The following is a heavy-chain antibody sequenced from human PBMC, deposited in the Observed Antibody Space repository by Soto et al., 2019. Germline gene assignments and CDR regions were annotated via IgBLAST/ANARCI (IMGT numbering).Heavy chain of an antibody. CDR2: ISSNGGST. Sequence: PGRSLRLSCSASGFTFNRYAMHWVRQAPGKGLEYVSGISSNGGSTYHADSVKDRFIISRDNSKNTLYLQMSSLRVEDTAVYHCVKEEGLSGSYLKRNGLDVWGQGTTVTVSS. V-gene: IGHV3-64D*06. J-gene: IGHJ6*02. CDR1: GFTFNRYA. D-gene: IGHD1-26*01. CDR3: VKEEGLSGSYLKRNGLDV.